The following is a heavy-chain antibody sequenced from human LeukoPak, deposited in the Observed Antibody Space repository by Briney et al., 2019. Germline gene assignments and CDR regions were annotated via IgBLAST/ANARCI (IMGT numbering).Heavy chain of an antibody. Sequence: SETLSLTCTVSGGSISSYYWSWIRQPAGKGLEWIGRIYTSGSTNYNPSLKSRVTMSVDTSKNQFSLKLSSVTAADTAVYYCARDSAMVRGEGSSFDYWGQGTLVTVSS. CDR3: ARDSAMVRGEGSSFDY. CDR1: GGSISSYY. D-gene: IGHD3-10*01. J-gene: IGHJ4*02. V-gene: IGHV4-4*07. CDR2: IYTSGST.